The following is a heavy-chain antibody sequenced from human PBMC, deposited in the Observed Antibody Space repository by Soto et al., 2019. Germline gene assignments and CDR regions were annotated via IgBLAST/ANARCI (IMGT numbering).Heavy chain of an antibody. J-gene: IGHJ1*01. CDR2: VYYTGGT. CDR1: DGSISSRSNY. CDR3: AREGRPIRAHKPPEYFQQ. D-gene: IGHD1-26*01. V-gene: IGHV4-39*02. Sequence: QLQLQESGPGLVKPSETLSLTCTVSDGSISSRSNYWGWIRQPPGKDLEWIGSVYYTGGTYYNPSLKSRVAISIDMSKNQFSLELSCVTAADTAVYYCAREGRPIRAHKPPEYFQQWGQGTLVTVSA.